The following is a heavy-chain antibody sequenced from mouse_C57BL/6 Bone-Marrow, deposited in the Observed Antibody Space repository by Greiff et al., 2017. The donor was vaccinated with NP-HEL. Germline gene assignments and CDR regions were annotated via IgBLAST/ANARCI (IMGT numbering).Heavy chain of an antibody. V-gene: IGHV1-64*01. CDR2: IHPNSGST. D-gene: IGHD2-1*01. Sequence: QVQLQQPGAELVKPGASVKLSCKASGYTFTSYWMHWVKQRPGQGLEWIGMIHPNSGSTNYNEKFKSKATLTVDKSSSTAYMQLSSLTSEDSAVYYCARGGYGNCPYWYFDVWGTGTTVTVAS. J-gene: IGHJ1*03. CDR1: GYTFTSYW. CDR3: ARGGYGNCPYWYFDV.